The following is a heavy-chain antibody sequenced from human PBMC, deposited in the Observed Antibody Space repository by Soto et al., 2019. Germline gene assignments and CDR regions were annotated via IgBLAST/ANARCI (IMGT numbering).Heavy chain of an antibody. CDR1: GGSFSVSY. V-gene: IGHV4-34*01. CDR3: ARMWVKGGRPYYYDSSGYHTDY. D-gene: IGHD3-22*01. CDR2: INHSGST. Sequence: PSESLSLTCAVYGGSFSVSYWSGFRQPPGKGLEWIGEINHSGSTNYNPSLKSRVTISVDTSKDQFSLKLSSVTAADTAVYYCARMWVKGGRPYYYDSSGYHTDYWGQGTLVTVSS. J-gene: IGHJ4*02.